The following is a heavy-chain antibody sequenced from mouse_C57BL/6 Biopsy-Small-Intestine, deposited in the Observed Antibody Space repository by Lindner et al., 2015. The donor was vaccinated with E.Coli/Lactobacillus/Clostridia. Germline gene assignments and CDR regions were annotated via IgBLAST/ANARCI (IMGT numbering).Heavy chain of an antibody. CDR3: ARDVYTGSGSYSDH. V-gene: IGHV1-26*01. J-gene: IGHJ4*01. CDR1: GYIFSGNY. Sequence: SVKVSCKASGYIFSGNYMNWVRRAPGQGLEWMGRINPSTGVTNYAPNLQGRVTMTRDTSISTAYMELRSLTSDDTAIYYCARDVYTGSGSYSDHWGQGTLITVSS. CDR2: INPSTGVT. D-gene: IGHD1-1*01.